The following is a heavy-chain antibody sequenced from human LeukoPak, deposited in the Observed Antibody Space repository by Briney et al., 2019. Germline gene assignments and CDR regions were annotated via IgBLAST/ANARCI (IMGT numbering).Heavy chain of an antibody. J-gene: IGHJ4*02. CDR3: ARAAYYDSSGYYYSSLGY. V-gene: IGHV1-69*04. CDR2: IIPILGIA. Sequence: GASVKVSCKASGGTFSSYAISWVRQAPGQGLEWMGRIIPILGIANYAQKFQGRVTITADKSTSTAYMELSSLRSEDTAVYYCARAAYYDSSGYYYSSLGYWGQGTLVTVSS. D-gene: IGHD3-22*01. CDR1: GGTFSSYA.